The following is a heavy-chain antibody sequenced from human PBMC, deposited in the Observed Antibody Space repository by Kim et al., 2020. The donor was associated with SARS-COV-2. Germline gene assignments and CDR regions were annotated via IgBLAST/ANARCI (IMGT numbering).Heavy chain of an antibody. CDR2: ISYDGSNK. CDR3: ASPTSSGSVPNY. D-gene: IGHD3-22*01. CDR1: GFTFSSYA. J-gene: IGHJ4*02. V-gene: IGHV3-30-3*01. Sequence: GGSLRLSCAASGFTFSSYAMHWVRQAPGKGLGWVAVISYDGSNKYYADSVKGRFTISRDNSKNTLYLQMNSRRAEDTAVHYCASPTSSGSVPNYWGQGTLVTVSS.